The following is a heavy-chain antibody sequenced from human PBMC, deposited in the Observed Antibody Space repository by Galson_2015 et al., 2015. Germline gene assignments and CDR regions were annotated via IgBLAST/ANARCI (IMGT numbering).Heavy chain of an antibody. J-gene: IGHJ4*02. CDR2: ISWNSDTI. CDR3: AKVRSRTRGTVDS. CDR1: GFTFDDYA. V-gene: IGHV3-9*01. Sequence: SLRLSCAASGFTFDDYAIHWVRQAPGKGLEWVSGISWNSDTIAYGDSVKGRFTISRDNAKNSLYLQMNSLRPEDTAFYYCAKVRSRTRGTVDSWGQGTLVTVSA. D-gene: IGHD2-2*01.